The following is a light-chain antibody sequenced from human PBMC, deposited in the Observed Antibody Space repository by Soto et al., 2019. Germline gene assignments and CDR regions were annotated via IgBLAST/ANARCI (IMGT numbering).Light chain of an antibody. V-gene: IGKV3-11*01. J-gene: IGKJ4*01. CDR1: QSISRY. CDR2: DAS. CDR3: QQRLSWPPLT. Sequence: EIVLTQSPATLSLSPGERATLSCRASQSISRYLAWYQQKPGQAPRLLIHDASNRATGIPARFSGSGSETDFTLTISSLEPADFAVYYCQQRLSWPPLTFGGGTKVENK.